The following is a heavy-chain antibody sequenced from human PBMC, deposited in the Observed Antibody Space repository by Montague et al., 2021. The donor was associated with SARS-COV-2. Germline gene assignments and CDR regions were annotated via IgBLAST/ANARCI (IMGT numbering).Heavy chain of an antibody. Sequence: SDTLSLTRTLSGGPISSYYWSWIRQPPGKGLEWIGYIYYSGSTNYNPSLKSRVTISVDTSKNQFSLKLSSVTAADTAVYYCARGSGWMGNAFDIWGQGTMVTVSS. CDR2: IYYSGST. J-gene: IGHJ3*02. CDR1: GGPISSYY. D-gene: IGHD6-19*01. V-gene: IGHV4-59*07. CDR3: ARGSGWMGNAFDI.